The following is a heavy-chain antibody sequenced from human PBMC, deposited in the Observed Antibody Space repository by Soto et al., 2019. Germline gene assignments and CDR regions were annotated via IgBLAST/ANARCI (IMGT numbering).Heavy chain of an antibody. CDR3: ARGMTLHLLAY. CDR2: IYYSGST. Sequence: QVQLQESGPGLVKPSQTLSLTCTVSGGSISSGGYYWSWIRQHPGKGLEWIGYIYYSGSTYYNPSLQSRVTKSVDTSKNQFALKLSSVTAADTAVYYRARGMTLHLLAYWGQGTPVTVSS. CDR1: GGSISSGGYY. J-gene: IGHJ4*02. V-gene: IGHV4-31*03.